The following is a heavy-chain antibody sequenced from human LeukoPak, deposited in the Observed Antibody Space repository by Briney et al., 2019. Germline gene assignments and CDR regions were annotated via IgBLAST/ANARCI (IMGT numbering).Heavy chain of an antibody. V-gene: IGHV3-23*01. Sequence: GGSLRLSCAASGFTFSSYAMSWVRQAPGKGLEWVSAISGSGGSTYYADSVKGRFTISRDNSKNTLYLQMNSLRAEDTAVYYCARDPMYYDILTGYYTTNYFDYWGQGTLVTVSS. J-gene: IGHJ4*02. CDR1: GFTFSSYA. CDR3: ARDPMYYDILTGYYTTNYFDY. D-gene: IGHD3-9*01. CDR2: ISGSGGST.